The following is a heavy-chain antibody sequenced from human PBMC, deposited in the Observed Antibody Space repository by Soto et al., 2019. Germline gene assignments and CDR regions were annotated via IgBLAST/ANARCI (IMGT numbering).Heavy chain of an antibody. CDR3: ARDRGRFDP. V-gene: IGHV3-7*01. CDR1: GFTFSSFW. J-gene: IGHJ5*02. D-gene: IGHD3-10*01. Sequence: EEQLVESGGGWVQPGGSLRLSCAASGFTFSSFWMSWVRQAPGTGLEWVANIKQDGSEKNSVDSVKGRFTISRDNAKNSLFLQMSSLRPEDTAVYYCARDRGRFDPWGQGTLVTVSS. CDR2: IKQDGSEK.